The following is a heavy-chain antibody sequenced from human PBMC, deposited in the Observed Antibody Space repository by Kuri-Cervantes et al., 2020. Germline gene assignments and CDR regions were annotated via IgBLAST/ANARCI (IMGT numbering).Heavy chain of an antibody. CDR2: INPNSGAT. J-gene: IGHJ4*02. V-gene: IGHV1-2*02. CDR1: GYTFTGYY. Sequence: VKVSCKASGYTFTGYYMHWVRQAPGQGLEWMGWINPNSGATSYAHKFQGRVTMTRDTSINTAFMDLSSLTSDDTAVYYCARGFGVFSEFDFDYWGQGTLVTVSS. CDR3: ARGFGVFSEFDFDY. D-gene: IGHD3-3*01.